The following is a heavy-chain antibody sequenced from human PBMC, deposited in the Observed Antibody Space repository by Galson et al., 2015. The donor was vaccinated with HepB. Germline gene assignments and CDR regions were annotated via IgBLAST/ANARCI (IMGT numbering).Heavy chain of an antibody. CDR2: ISAANSNT. Sequence: SLRVSCKASGYTFTSYAMHWVRQAPGKRLEWVWSISAANSNTKYAHKFKGRFTITRDNSANSPFMEMNSLRSEDTAAYYCARHLPVGTPFDYWGQGTLVTVSS. CDR1: GYTFTSYA. V-gene: IGHV1-3*01. J-gene: IGHJ4*02. CDR3: ARHLPVGTPFDY. D-gene: IGHD6-13*01.